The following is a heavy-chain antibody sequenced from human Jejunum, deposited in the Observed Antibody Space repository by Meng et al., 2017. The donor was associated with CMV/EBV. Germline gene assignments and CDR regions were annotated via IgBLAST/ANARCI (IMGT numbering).Heavy chain of an antibody. J-gene: IGHJ3*02. D-gene: IGHD3-10*01. Sequence: FNFNIYGMYWVRQGPGRVLEWVAFIRNDGSTRYYADSVKGRFTVSRDNSKNTLYLQMDSLSAEDTAVYYCAKVEVSAGTTASSFDIWGHGTSVTVSS. CDR2: IRNDGSTR. CDR1: FNFNIYG. CDR3: AKVEVSAGTTASSFDI. V-gene: IGHV3-30*02.